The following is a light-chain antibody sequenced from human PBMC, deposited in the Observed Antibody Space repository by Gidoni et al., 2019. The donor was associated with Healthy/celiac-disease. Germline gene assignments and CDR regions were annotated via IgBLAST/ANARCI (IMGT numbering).Light chain of an antibody. CDR3: QQLNSYPHT. V-gene: IGKV1-9*01. Sequence: DLPLTQSPSFLSASVGDRVTITCWASQGISSYLAWYQQKPGKAPKLLIYAASTLQSGVPSRFSGSGSGTEFTLTISSLQPEDFATYYCQQLNSYPHTFGGGTKVEIK. CDR2: AAS. CDR1: QGISSY. J-gene: IGKJ4*01.